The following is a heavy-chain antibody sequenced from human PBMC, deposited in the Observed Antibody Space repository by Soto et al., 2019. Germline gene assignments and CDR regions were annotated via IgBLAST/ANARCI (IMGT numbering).Heavy chain of an antibody. J-gene: IGHJ4*02. D-gene: IGHD2-15*01. CDR1: GFTFSSYA. CDR2: ISSNGGST. CDR3: VKDGPRYCSGGSCYTILFDY. Sequence: GGSLRLSCSASGFTFSSYAMHWVRQAPGKGLEYVSAISSNGGSTYYADSVKGRFTISRDNSKNTLYLQMSSLRAEDTAVYYCVKDGPRYCSGGSCYTILFDYWGQGTLVTVSS. V-gene: IGHV3-64D*08.